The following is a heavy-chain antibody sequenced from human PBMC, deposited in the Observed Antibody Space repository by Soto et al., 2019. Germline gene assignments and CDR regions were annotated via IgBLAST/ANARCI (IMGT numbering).Heavy chain of an antibody. D-gene: IGHD7-27*01. J-gene: IGHJ4*02. CDR1: GYIFTNYY. CDR2: SNPNGGST. Sequence: QVQLVQSGAEVKNPGASVKLSCKASGYIFTNYYIHWVRQAPGQGLEWMAISNPNGGSTNYAQEFQGRVTLARDTFTNTVYMELSSLRSEDTAIYYCARDLTSGDYWGQGTLVTVSS. CDR3: ARDLTSGDY. V-gene: IGHV1-46*01.